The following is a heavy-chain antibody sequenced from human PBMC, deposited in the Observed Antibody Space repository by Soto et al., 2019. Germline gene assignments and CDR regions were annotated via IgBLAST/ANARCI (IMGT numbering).Heavy chain of an antibody. Sequence: PSETLSLTCAVYGGSFSGYYWSWIRQPPGKGLEWIGEINHSGSTNYNPSLKSRVTISVDTSKNQFSLKLSSVTAADTAVYYCARLSIAAFDPWGQGTLVTVSS. CDR3: ARLSIAAFDP. V-gene: IGHV4-34*01. J-gene: IGHJ5*02. CDR2: INHSGST. CDR1: GGSFSGYY. D-gene: IGHD6-13*01.